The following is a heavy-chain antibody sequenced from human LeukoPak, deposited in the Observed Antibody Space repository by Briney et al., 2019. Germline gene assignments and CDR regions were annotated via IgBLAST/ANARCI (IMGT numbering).Heavy chain of an antibody. CDR2: INPNSGGT. D-gene: IGHD3-22*01. V-gene: IGHV1-2*02. CDR1: GYTFTGYY. Sequence: ASVKVSCKASGYTFTGYYMHWVRQAPGQGLEWMGWINPNSGGTNYAQKFQGRVTMTRDTSISTAYMELSRLRSDDTAVYYCARARSHYYDSSGYRFDPWGQGTLVTVSS. CDR3: ARARSHYYDSSGYRFDP. J-gene: IGHJ5*02.